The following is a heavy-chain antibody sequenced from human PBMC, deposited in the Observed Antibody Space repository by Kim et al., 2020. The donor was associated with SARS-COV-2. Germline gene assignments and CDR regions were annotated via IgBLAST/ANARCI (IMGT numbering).Heavy chain of an antibody. J-gene: IGHJ6*04. CDR3: ASGLPKVATVLTSYGMDV. D-gene: IGHD5-12*01. CDR1: GFTFSSYS. V-gene: IGHV3-21*01. Sequence: GGSLRLSCAASGFTFSSYSMNWVRQAPGKGLEWVSSISSSSSYIYYADSVKGRFTISRDNAKNSLYLQMNSLRAEDTAVYYCASGLPKVATVLTSYGMDVWGKGTTVTVSS. CDR2: ISSSSSYI.